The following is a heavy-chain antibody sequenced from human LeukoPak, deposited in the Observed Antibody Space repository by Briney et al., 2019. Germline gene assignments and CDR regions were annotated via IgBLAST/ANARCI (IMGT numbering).Heavy chain of an antibody. V-gene: IGHV3-48*01. CDR2: ISSSGLTI. CDR3: AKSLSSSSWSRRYYFDL. J-gene: IGHJ4*02. Sequence: PGGSLRLSCAASGITISSESMNWVRQAPGKGLEWISYISSSGLTIDYADSVKGRFTISRDSAKNSLYLHMNSLRVEDTAVYYCAKSLSSSSWSRRYYFDLWGQGTLVAVSS. D-gene: IGHD6-13*01. CDR1: GITISSES.